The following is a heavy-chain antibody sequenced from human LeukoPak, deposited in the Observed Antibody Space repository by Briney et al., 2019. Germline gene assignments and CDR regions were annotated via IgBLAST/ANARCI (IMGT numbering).Heavy chain of an antibody. CDR3: ARDGPAVGAMPYYFDY. J-gene: IGHJ4*01. D-gene: IGHD1-26*01. Sequence: PGRSLRLSCAASGFTFSSYGMHWVRQAPGKGLEWVAVIWYDGSNKYYADSVKGRFTISRDNSKNTLYLQMNSLRAEDTAVYYCARDGPAVGAMPYYFDYWGQGTLVTVSS. V-gene: IGHV3-33*01. CDR1: GFTFSSYG. CDR2: IWYDGSNK.